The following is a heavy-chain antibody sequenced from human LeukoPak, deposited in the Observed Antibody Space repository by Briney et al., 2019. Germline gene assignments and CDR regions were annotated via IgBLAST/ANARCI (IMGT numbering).Heavy chain of an antibody. CDR1: GYTLTSYY. Sequence: GASVKVSCKASGYTLTSYYMHWVRQAPGQGLEWMGIINPSGGSTSYAQKFQGRVTMTRDTSTSTVYMELSSLRSEDTAVYHCAREGLWFGELLYYYYYYGMDVWGQGTTVTVSS. V-gene: IGHV1-46*01. D-gene: IGHD3-10*01. CDR3: AREGLWFGELLYYYYYYGMDV. J-gene: IGHJ6*02. CDR2: INPSGGST.